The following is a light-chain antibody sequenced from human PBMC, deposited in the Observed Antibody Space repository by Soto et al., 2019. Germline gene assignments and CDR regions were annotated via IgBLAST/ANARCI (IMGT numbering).Light chain of an antibody. V-gene: IGLV2-14*01. J-gene: IGLJ3*02. CDR1: SSDVGGYNY. CDR3: SSYTSTSTWV. CDR2: AVT. Sequence: QSVLTQPASVSGSPGQSITISCTGTSSDVGGYNYVSWYQHHPGKAPKLMIYAVTNRPSGVSNRFSGSKSGNTASLTISGLQAEDEADYYCSSYTSTSTWVFGGGTQLTVL.